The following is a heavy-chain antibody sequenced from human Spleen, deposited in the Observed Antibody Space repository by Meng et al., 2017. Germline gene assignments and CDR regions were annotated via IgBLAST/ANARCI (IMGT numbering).Heavy chain of an antibody. CDR1: GFSFSDYR. D-gene: IGHD6-19*01. CDR3: ARDLPDHYGSSGWYLGY. Sequence: GGSLRLSCAGSGFSFSDYRMSWIRQAPGKGLEWVSSISSSATAIYYADSVEGRFTISRDNARKSLYLQMNSLRDEDTAVYYCARDLPDHYGSSGWYLGYWGQGTLVTVSS. J-gene: IGHJ4*02. CDR2: ISSSATAI. V-gene: IGHV3-11*04.